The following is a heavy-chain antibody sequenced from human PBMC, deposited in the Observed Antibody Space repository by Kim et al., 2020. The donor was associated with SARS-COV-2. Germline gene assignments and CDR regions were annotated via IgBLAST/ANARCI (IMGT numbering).Heavy chain of an antibody. J-gene: IGHJ6*02. V-gene: IGHV1-3*01. CDR1: GYTFTNYA. CDR2: INAGIGNT. Sequence: ASVKVSCKASGYTFTNYAVHWVRQAPGQSLEWMGWINAGIGNTKYAQNFQGRVTITRDTSASTAYMELSNLKSEDTAVYYCARDYSGPYYYGMDVWGQGTTVTVSS. D-gene: IGHD3-10*01. CDR3: ARDYSGPYYYGMDV.